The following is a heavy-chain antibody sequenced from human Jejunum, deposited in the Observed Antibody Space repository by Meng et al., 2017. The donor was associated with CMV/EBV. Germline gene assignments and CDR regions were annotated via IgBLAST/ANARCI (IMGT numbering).Heavy chain of an antibody. D-gene: IGHD3-10*01. V-gene: IGHV4-34*01. CDR1: GGSFNIYY. J-gene: IGHJ4*02. Sequence: AVYGGSFNIYYWRWIRQPPGKGLEWLGQINHIANTNYNPSLKSRLTMSVDTSKNQFTLNLTSVTAADTAVYYCARGGPHQSGFDFWGQGTLVTVPS. CDR2: INHIANT. CDR3: ARGGPHQSGFDF.